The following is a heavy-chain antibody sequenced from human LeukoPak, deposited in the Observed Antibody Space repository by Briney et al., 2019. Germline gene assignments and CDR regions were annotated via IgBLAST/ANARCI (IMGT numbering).Heavy chain of an antibody. Sequence: SQTLSLTCTVSGGSISSGDYYWSWIRQPPGKGLEWIGSIYHSGSTYYNPSLKSRVTISVDTSKNQFSLKLSSVTAADTAVYYCARLGYDILTGYLNWFDPWGQGTLVTVSS. CDR1: GGSISSGDYY. D-gene: IGHD3-9*01. CDR2: IYHSGST. J-gene: IGHJ5*02. V-gene: IGHV4-30-4*08. CDR3: ARLGYDILTGYLNWFDP.